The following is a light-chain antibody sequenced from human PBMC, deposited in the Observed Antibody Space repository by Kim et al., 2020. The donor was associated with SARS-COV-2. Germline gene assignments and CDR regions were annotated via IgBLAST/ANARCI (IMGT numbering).Light chain of an antibody. Sequence: SSELTQDPAVSVALGQTVRITCQGDSLRSYYATWYQQKQGQAPIVVIYGKNNRPSGIPDRFSGSSAGNTASLTITGTQAGDEADYYCNSRDSNDNVVFGGGTRLTFL. CDR3: NSRDSNDNVV. V-gene: IGLV3-19*01. J-gene: IGLJ2*01. CDR2: GKN. CDR1: SLRSYY.